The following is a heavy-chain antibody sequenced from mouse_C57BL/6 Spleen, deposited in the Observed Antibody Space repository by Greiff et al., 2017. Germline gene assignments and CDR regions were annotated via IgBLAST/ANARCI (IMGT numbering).Heavy chain of an antibody. CDR2: ISSGGDYI. CDR1: GFTFSSYA. CDR3: TRDYGSSYRYFDV. D-gene: IGHD1-1*01. J-gene: IGHJ1*03. V-gene: IGHV5-9-1*02. Sequence: EVQLVESGEGLVKPGGSLKLSCAASGFTFSSYAMSWVRQTPEKRLEWVAYISSGGDYIYYADTVKGRFTISRDNARNTLYLQMSSLKSEDTAMYYCTRDYGSSYRYFDVWGTGTTVTVSS.